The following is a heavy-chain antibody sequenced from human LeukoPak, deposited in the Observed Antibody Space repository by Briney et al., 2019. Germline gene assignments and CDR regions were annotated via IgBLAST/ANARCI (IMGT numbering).Heavy chain of an antibody. V-gene: IGHV4-34*01. CDR2: IHHSRST. D-gene: IGHD3-9*01. Sequence: KPSETLSLTCAVYGGSFSGYYWSWIRQPPGKGLEWIGDIHHSRSTNYNPSLKSRVTFSVDTSKNQFSLKLRSVTAADTAVYYCARDRSDVTGLIREDGMDVWGQGTTVTVSS. J-gene: IGHJ6*02. CDR1: GGSFSGYY. CDR3: ARDRSDVTGLIREDGMDV.